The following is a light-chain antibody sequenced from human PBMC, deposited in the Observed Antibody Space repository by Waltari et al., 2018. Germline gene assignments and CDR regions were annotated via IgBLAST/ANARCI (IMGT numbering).Light chain of an antibody. CDR3: QKYVSLPAT. J-gene: IGKJ1*01. CDR2: DAS. Sequence: EIVLTQSPGTLSLSPGERATLSCRASQSVGKSLAWYQQKPGQAPRLLIYDASSRATGIPDRFSGNGFGTDFSLTISRLEPEDFAVYYCQKYVSLPATFGQGTKVEIK. V-gene: IGKV3-20*01. CDR1: QSVGKS.